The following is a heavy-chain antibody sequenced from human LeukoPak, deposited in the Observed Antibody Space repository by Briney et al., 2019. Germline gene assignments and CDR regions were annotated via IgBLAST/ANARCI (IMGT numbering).Heavy chain of an antibody. CDR1: GFTFSSYS. CDR2: ISSSSSYI. D-gene: IGHD6-13*01. CDR3: ARDLAYSSSWYGNWFDP. J-gene: IGHJ5*02. V-gene: IGHV3-21*01. Sequence: AGGSLRLSCAASGFTFSSYSMNWVRQAPGKGLEWVSSISSSSSYIYYADSVKGRFTISRDNAKNSLYLQMNSLRAEDTAVYYCARDLAYSSSWYGNWFDPWGQGTLVTVSS.